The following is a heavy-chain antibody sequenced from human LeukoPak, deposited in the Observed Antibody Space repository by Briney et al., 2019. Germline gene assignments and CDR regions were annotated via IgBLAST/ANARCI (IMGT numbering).Heavy chain of an antibody. Sequence: SETLSLTCAVYGGSFSGYYWSWIRQPPGKGLEWIGEVNHSGSTNYNPSLKSRVTISVDTSKNQFSLKLSSVTAADTAVYYCARGPPYDYVWGSYRRSYSQHWGQGTLVTVSS. CDR3: ARGPPYDYVWGSYRRSYSQH. CDR1: GGSFSGYY. D-gene: IGHD3-16*02. J-gene: IGHJ1*01. CDR2: VNHSGST. V-gene: IGHV4-34*01.